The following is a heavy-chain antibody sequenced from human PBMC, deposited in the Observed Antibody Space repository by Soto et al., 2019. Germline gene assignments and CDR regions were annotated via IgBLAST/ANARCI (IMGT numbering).Heavy chain of an antibody. CDR2: IYYSGST. D-gene: IGHD3-16*01. V-gene: IGHV4-39*01. Sequence: QLKLQESGPGLVKPSETLSLTCTVSGGSISSSSYYWGWMRQPPGKGLEWIGSIYYSGSTYYNPSLKSRVTISVDTSKNHFSLKLSTVTAANTAVYYCARRPPGGYYYMDVWGKGTTVTVSS. J-gene: IGHJ6*03. CDR3: ARRPPGGYYYMDV. CDR1: GGSISSSSYY.